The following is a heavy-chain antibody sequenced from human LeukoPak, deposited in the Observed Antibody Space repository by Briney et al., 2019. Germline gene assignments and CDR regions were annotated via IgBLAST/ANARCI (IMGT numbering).Heavy chain of an antibody. D-gene: IGHD3-22*01. Sequence: ASVKVSCKASGGTFSSYAISWVRQAPGQGLEWMGWISAYNGNTNYAQKLQGRVTMTTDTSTSTAYMELRSLRSDDTAVYYCARFHYYDSSGYGLDYWGQGTLVTVSS. CDR3: ARFHYYDSSGYGLDY. J-gene: IGHJ4*02. CDR1: GGTFSSYA. CDR2: ISAYNGNT. V-gene: IGHV1-18*01.